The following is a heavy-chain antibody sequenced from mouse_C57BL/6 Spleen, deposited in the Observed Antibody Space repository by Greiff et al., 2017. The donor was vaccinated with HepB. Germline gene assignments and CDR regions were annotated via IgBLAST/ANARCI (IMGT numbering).Heavy chain of an antibody. CDR2: IWSGGST. CDR3: ARRGTVVAGEYYAMDY. V-gene: IGHV2-2*01. J-gene: IGHJ4*01. Sequence: VQLQQSGPGLVQPSQSLSITCTVSGFSLTSYGVHWVRQSPGKGLEWLGVIWSGGSTDYNAAFISRLSISKDNSKSQVFFKMNRLQADDTAIYYCARRGTVVAGEYYAMDYWGQGTSVTVSS. D-gene: IGHD1-1*01. CDR1: GFSLTSYG.